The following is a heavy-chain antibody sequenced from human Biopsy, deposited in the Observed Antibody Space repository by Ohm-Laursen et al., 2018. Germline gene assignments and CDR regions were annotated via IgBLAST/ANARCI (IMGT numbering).Heavy chain of an antibody. CDR3: ARLRGGVVINYSWFDP. J-gene: IGHJ5*02. D-gene: IGHD3-3*01. CDR1: GGSFSGYY. Sequence: SDTLSLTCGVYGGSFSGYYCSWIRQPPGKGLEWIGEINDSGRTNYNPSLRSRVTFSVDTSKDQLSLSLNSVTAADTAVFYCARLRGGVVINYSWFDPWGQGILVTVSS. V-gene: IGHV4-34*01. CDR2: INDSGRT.